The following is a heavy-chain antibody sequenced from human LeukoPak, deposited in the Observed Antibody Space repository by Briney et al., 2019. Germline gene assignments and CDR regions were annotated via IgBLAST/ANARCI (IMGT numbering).Heavy chain of an antibody. CDR3: AYSSAYQQH. J-gene: IGHJ1*01. D-gene: IGHD3-22*01. V-gene: IGHV4-34*01. CDR1: GGSFSDYY. Sequence: SETLSLTCAVYGGSFSDYYCSWFRQPPGKGLEWIGEINHSGSTNYNPSLKSRVTVSVDTSKNQFSLKLSSVTAADTAVYYCAYSSAYQQHWGQGTLVTVSS. CDR2: INHSGST.